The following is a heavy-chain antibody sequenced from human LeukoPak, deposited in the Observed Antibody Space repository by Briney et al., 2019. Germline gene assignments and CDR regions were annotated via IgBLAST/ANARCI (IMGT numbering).Heavy chain of an antibody. CDR1: GGSFSGYY. D-gene: IGHD1-26*01. CDR2: INYSGST. CDR3: VRKGELLRDDAFDI. Sequence: SETLSLTCAVYGGSFSGYYWSWIRQPPGKGLEWIGEINYSGSTNYNPSLKSRVTISVDTSKTQFSLRLRSVTAGDRAVYYCVRKGELLRDDAFDIWGQGTMVTVSS. J-gene: IGHJ3*02. V-gene: IGHV4-34*01.